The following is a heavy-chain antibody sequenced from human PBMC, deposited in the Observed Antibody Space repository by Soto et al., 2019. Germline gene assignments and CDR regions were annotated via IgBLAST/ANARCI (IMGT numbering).Heavy chain of an antibody. Sequence: QVQLQESGPGLVKPSQTLSLTCTVSGGSISSGDYYWSWIRQPPGKGLEWIGYVYYSGSTYYNPSFKSRVTISVDTSKIQFSLQLSSVTAADTAVYYCAVSIGARYFDYWGQGTLVTVSS. CDR2: VYYSGST. V-gene: IGHV4-30-4*01. J-gene: IGHJ4*02. CDR1: GGSISSGDYY. CDR3: AVSIGARYFDY. D-gene: IGHD6-6*01.